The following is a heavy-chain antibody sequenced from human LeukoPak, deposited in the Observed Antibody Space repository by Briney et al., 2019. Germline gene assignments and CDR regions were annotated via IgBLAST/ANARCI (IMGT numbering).Heavy chain of an antibody. V-gene: IGHV6-1*01. CDR3: ARVVVPAATANLYYFDY. D-gene: IGHD2-2*01. Sequence: SQTLSLTCAISGDSVSSNSAAWNWIRQSPSRGLEWLGRTYHRSKWYNDYAVSVKSRITINPDTSKNQFSLQLSSVTPEDTAVYYCARVVVPAATANLYYFDYWGQGTLVTVSS. J-gene: IGHJ4*02. CDR1: GDSVSSNSAA. CDR2: TYHRSKWYN.